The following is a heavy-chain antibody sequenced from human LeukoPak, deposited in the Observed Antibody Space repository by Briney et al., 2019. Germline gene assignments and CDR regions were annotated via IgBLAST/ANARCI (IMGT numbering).Heavy chain of an antibody. D-gene: IGHD6-19*01. CDR1: GFTFSDYY. J-gene: IGHJ4*02. CDR2: ISSSGSTI. V-gene: IGHV3-11*01. Sequence: GGSLRLSCAASGFTFSDYYMSWIRQAPGKGLEWVSYISSSGSTIYYADSVKGRFTISRDNAKNSLYLQMNSLRADDTAVYYCARDSSGWLNYFDYWGQGTLVTVSS. CDR3: ARDSSGWLNYFDY.